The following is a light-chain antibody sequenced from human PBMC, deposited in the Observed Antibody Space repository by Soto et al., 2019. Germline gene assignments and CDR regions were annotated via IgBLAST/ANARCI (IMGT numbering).Light chain of an antibody. CDR3: SSYTSSSTYV. CDR1: SSDVGGYNY. Sequence: ALTQPASVSGSPGQSITISCTGTSSDVGGYNYVSWYQQHPGKAPKLMICEVSNRPSGVSNRFSGSKSGNTASLTISGLQAEDEADYYCSSYTSSSTYVFGTGTKVTVL. CDR2: EVS. V-gene: IGLV2-14*01. J-gene: IGLJ1*01.